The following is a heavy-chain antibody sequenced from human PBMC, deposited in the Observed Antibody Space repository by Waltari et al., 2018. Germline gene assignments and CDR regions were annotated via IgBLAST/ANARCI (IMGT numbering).Heavy chain of an antibody. Sequence: EVHLVESGGGLVQPGGSLRLSCAASGFTFSSYWMSWVRQAPGKGLEWVANINQDGNKLYYVDSVEGRFTISRDNTKNSLYLQMNSLRAEDTAVYYCARVTRNSPPDYWGQGTLVTVSS. J-gene: IGHJ4*02. D-gene: IGHD2-2*01. CDR2: INQDGNKL. V-gene: IGHV3-7*04. CDR3: ARVTRNSPPDY. CDR1: GFTFSSYW.